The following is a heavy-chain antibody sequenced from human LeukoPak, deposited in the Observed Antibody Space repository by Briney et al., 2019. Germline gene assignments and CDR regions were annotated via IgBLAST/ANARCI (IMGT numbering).Heavy chain of an antibody. J-gene: IGHJ4*02. CDR1: GFTFSSYG. V-gene: IGHV3-30*03. CDR3: ARGGDSSNWYPGYFEY. D-gene: IGHD6-13*01. Sequence: GGSLRLSCAASGFTFSSYGMHWVRQAPGKGLEWVAVISYDGSNKYYADSVKGRFTISRDNSKNTLYLQMNSLRAEDTAVYYCARGGDSSNWYPGYFEYWGQGALVTVSS. CDR2: ISYDGSNK.